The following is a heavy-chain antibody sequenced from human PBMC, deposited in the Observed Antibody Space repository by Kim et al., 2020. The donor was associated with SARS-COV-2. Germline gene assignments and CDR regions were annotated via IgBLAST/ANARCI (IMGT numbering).Heavy chain of an antibody. V-gene: IGHV3-30-3*01. CDR3: ARVGELGPDAFDI. D-gene: IGHD3-16*01. CDR2: ISYDGSNK. CDR1: GFTFSSYA. J-gene: IGHJ3*02. Sequence: GGSLRLSCAASGFTFSSYAMHWVRQAPGKGLEWVAVISYDGSNKYYADSVKGRFTISRDNSKNTLYLQMNSLRAEDTAVYYCARVGELGPDAFDIWGQGTMVTVSS.